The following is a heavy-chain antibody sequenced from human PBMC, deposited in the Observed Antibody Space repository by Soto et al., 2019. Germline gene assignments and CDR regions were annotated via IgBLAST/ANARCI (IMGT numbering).Heavy chain of an antibody. Sequence: QVQLEQSGDEVKKPGASVRVSSKASVSTFVNFGIAWVRRAPGHGLGWLGWVSPYTGNTYYATKVQGRLTLTTDTSTSTAFMDLGSLTSADTAVYYCAMVDLYVTPTPQDVWGQGTTVPVSS. CDR1: VSTFVNFG. V-gene: IGHV1-18*01. CDR3: AMVDLYVTPTPQDV. CDR2: VSPYTGNT. J-gene: IGHJ6*02. D-gene: IGHD3-16*01.